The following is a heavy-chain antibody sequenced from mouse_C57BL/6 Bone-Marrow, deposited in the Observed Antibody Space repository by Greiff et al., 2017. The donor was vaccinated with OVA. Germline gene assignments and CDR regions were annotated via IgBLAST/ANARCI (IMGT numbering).Heavy chain of an antibody. V-gene: IGHV2-4*01. CDR3: ATYGSSPAWFAY. Sequence: VQLQQSGPGLVQPSQSLSITCTVSGFSLTSYGVHWVRQPPGKGLEWLGVIWSGGSTDYNAAFISRLSISKDNSKSQVFFNMNSLQAHDTALYYCATYGSSPAWFAYWGHGTLVTVSA. D-gene: IGHD1-1*01. CDR1: GFSLTSYG. CDR2: IWSGGST. J-gene: IGHJ3*01.